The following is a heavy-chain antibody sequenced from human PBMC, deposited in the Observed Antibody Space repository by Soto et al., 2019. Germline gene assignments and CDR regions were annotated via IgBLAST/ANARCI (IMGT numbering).Heavy chain of an antibody. CDR2: IMPIFRTA. D-gene: IGHD3-3*02. CDR1: GGTFSTSA. Sequence: QVQVVQSGAEVKKPGSSVKVSCKTSGGTFSTSAISWVRQAPGQGLEWMGGIMPIFRTADYAQKFQGRVTITADESASTAYLELRSLTSEDTAVYYGARDKDRAQLGGNYYYLMDVWGQGTTVTVTS. V-gene: IGHV1-69*12. J-gene: IGHJ6*02. CDR3: ARDKDRAQLGGNYYYLMDV.